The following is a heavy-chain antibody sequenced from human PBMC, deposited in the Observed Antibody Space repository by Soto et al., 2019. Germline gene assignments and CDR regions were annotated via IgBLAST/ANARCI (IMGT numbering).Heavy chain of an antibody. CDR3: ARVTIGYSYGYGSNYYYYMDV. V-gene: IGHV4-59*01. D-gene: IGHD5-18*01. CDR1: GGSISSYY. Sequence: PSETLSLTCTVSGGSISSYYWSWIRQPPGKGLEWIGYIYYSGSTNYNPSLKSQVTISVDTSKNQFSLKLSSVTAADTAVYYCARVTIGYSYGYGSNYYYYMDVWGKGTTVTVSS. CDR2: IYYSGST. J-gene: IGHJ6*03.